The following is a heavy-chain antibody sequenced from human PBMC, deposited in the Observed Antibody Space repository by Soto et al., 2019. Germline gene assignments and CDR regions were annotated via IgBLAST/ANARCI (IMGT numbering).Heavy chain of an antibody. CDR3: VRSGHTFGGVM. CDR2: MYSSGSS. Sequence: LSLTCSVSGASMNNYYGSWVRQPPGRGLEWIGYMYSSGSSNYNSSLKSRVTISVDTSKNQFSLKLSSVTAADTAVYYCVRSGHTFGGVMWGLGTLVTVSS. J-gene: IGHJ4*02. D-gene: IGHD3-16*01. V-gene: IGHV4-59*01. CDR1: GASMNNYY.